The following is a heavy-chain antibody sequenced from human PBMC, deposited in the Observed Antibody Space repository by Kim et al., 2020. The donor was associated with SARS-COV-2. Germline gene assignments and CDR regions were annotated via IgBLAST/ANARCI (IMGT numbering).Heavy chain of an antibody. J-gene: IGHJ5*02. V-gene: IGHV4-39*02. CDR2: IYYSGST. CDR3: ARDIGGALRGIVVVPAATFDR. CDR1: GVSISSSSYY. D-gene: IGHD2-2*01. Sequence: SETLSLTCTVSGVSISSSSYYWGWIRQPPGKGLEWIGSIYYSGSTYYNPSLKSRVTISVDTSKNQFSLKLSSVTAANTAVYYCARDIGGALRGIVVVPAATFDRWGHRTLVTVSS.